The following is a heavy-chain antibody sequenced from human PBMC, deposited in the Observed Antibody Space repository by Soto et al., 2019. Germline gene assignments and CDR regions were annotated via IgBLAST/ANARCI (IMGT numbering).Heavy chain of an antibody. J-gene: IGHJ4*02. CDR2: NSAYNGNT. D-gene: IGHD3-16*01. CDR3: ARVGGALGDLDY. CDR1: GYTFATYA. Sequence: QVQLVQSGPELKKPGTSVTVSCKASGYTFATYAVSWVRQAPGQGLEWMGWNSAYNGNTINAQKFQGRVTLTTDTSTGTAYMALTSLTSADTAVYYCARVGGALGDLDYWGQGTLVTVSS. V-gene: IGHV1-18*01.